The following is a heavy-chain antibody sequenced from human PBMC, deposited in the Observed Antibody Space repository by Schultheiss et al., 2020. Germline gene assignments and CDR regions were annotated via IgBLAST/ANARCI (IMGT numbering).Heavy chain of an antibody. CDR1: GGSFSGYY. J-gene: IGHJ3*02. CDR3: ARLPWAYCGGDCYSDDAFDI. Sequence: SETLSLTCAVYGGSFSGYYWGWIRQPPGKGLEWIGYIYYSGSTYYNPSLKSRVTISVDTSKNQFSLKLSSVTAADTAVYYCARLPWAYCGGDCYSDDAFDIWGQGTMVTVSS. CDR2: IYYSGST. D-gene: IGHD2-21*02. V-gene: IGHV4-59*08.